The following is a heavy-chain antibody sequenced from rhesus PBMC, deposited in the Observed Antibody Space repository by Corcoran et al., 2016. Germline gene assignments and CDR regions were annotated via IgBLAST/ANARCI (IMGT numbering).Heavy chain of an antibody. Sequence: QVQLQESGPGLVKPSETLSLTCAVSGGSFSGYYWGWIRQPPGKGLDWIGYISGSGGSTDYNPSLKSRVTISTDTSKNQFSLKLSSVTAADTAVYYCARNSGGWSALDYWGQGVLVTVSS. J-gene: IGHJ4*01. CDR2: ISGSGGST. CDR3: ARNSGGWSALDY. D-gene: IGHD6-37*01. CDR1: GGSFSGYY. V-gene: IGHV4-165*01.